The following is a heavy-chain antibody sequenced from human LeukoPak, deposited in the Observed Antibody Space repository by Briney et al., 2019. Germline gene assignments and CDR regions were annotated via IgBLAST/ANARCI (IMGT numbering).Heavy chain of an antibody. CDR1: GFIFSNYG. CDR2: TWYDGSDK. CDR3: AILNDYSNYGFDN. V-gene: IGHV3-30*02. D-gene: IGHD4-11*01. J-gene: IGHJ4*02. Sequence: GGSLRLSCAASGFIFSNYGMHWVRRAPGKGLEWVAFTWYDGSDKYYADSVKGRFTISRDNSKNTLYLQMSSLRAEDTAVYYCAILNDYSNYGFDNWGQGTLVTVSS.